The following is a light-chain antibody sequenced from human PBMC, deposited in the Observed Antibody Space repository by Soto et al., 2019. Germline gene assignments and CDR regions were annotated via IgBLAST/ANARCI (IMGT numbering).Light chain of an antibody. CDR1: SSDVGSFNY. CDR3: ISYKGSSTIGV. J-gene: IGLJ1*01. CDR2: DVS. V-gene: IGLV2-14*03. Sequence: QSALTQPASVSGSPGQSITISCIGISSDVGSFNYVSWHQHHPGKAPKLMIYDVSNRPSGVGIRSSDSKSGNTASLAISGLQDDDEADYCIISYKGSSTIGVFRTGTKVTVL.